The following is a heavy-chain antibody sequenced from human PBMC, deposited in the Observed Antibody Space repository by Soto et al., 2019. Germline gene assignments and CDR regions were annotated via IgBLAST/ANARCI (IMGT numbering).Heavy chain of an antibody. D-gene: IGHD2-21*01. Sequence: GESLKISCAASGFTVKTNYMSWVRQAPGRGLEWVSILYTSGSADFADSVKGRFTISSDYSRNTLYLQMNSLRAEDTAVYYCVRDGGGEYPGMDVWGQGTTVTVSS. V-gene: IGHV3-53*01. CDR2: LYTSGSA. CDR3: VRDGGGEYPGMDV. J-gene: IGHJ6*02. CDR1: GFTVKTNY.